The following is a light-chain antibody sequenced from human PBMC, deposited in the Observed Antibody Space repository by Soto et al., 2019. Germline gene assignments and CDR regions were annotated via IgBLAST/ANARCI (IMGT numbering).Light chain of an antibody. Sequence: DIQMTQSPSSPTASVGDSVTITCQASQDITNYLNWYQHKPGKAPKLLIYDASNFEPGVPSRFSGRGSGRDFTFTISSLQPEDTATYYCQQYEDIPPTFGQGTRLDIK. CDR3: QQYEDIPPT. J-gene: IGKJ5*01. CDR2: DAS. CDR1: QDITNY. V-gene: IGKV1-33*01.